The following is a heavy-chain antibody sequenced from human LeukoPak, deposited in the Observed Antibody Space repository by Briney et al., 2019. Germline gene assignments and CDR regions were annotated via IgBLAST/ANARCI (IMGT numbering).Heavy chain of an antibody. CDR3: ARAKYGDYELGDAFDI. D-gene: IGHD4-17*01. V-gene: IGHV4-30-4*01. Sequence: SQTLSLTCTVSGGSISSGDYYWSWIRQPPGTGLEWIGYIYYSGSTYYNPSLKSRVTISVDTSKNQFSLKLSSVTAADTAVYYCARAKYGDYELGDAFDIWGQGTMVTVSS. J-gene: IGHJ3*02. CDR1: GGSISSGDYY. CDR2: IYYSGST.